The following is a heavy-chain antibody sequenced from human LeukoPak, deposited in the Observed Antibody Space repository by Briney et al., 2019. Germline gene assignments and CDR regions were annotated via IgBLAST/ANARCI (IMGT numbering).Heavy chain of an antibody. CDR1: GYTFTSYG. J-gene: IGHJ4*02. Sequence: ASVKVSCKASGYTFTSYGINWVRQAPGQGLEWMACISAYNGNTNYAHNLQGRFTITTDTSTNTAYMQLSSLRSDDTAVYYCAREGGNYYDSSGAEYWGQGTLVTVSS. D-gene: IGHD3-22*01. CDR2: ISAYNGNT. V-gene: IGHV1-18*01. CDR3: AREGGNYYDSSGAEY.